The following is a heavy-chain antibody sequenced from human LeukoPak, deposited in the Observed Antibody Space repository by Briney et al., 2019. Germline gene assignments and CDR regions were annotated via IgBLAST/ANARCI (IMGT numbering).Heavy chain of an antibody. V-gene: IGHV4-39*01. D-gene: IGHD6-19*01. CDR2: YHIGNT. Sequence: SETLSLTCTVTGDSITSGAYYWGWIRQAPGKGLEWIGNYHIGNTYYNPSLKSRVTISEDTSKNQFSLRVNSVTAAGTAVYYCARLWDSTGLYFYYYMDVWGEGTTVAVSS. CDR1: GDSITSGAYY. CDR3: ARLWDSTGLYFYYYMDV. J-gene: IGHJ6*03.